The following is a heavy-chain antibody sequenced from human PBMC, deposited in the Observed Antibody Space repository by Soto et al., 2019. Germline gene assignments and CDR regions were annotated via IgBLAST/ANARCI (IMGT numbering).Heavy chain of an antibody. D-gene: IGHD3-10*01. CDR3: AKSKKGSTDY. J-gene: IGHJ4*02. V-gene: IGHV3-23*01. CDR1: GFTFSSYW. CDR2: IRGNDGGT. Sequence: GSLRLACTASGFTFSSYWMSWVRQAPGKGLEWVSAIRGNDGGTYYADSVKVRFTISRDNAKNTLYLQMDSLRGEDTAVYYCAKSKKGSTDYWGQGTLVNVSS.